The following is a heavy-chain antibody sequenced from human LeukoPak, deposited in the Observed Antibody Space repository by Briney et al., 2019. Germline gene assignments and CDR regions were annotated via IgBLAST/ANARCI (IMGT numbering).Heavy chain of an antibody. CDR2: ISSSSDYI. CDR3: ARDLGWYYFDY. V-gene: IGHV3-21*01. Sequence: ETLSLTCTVSGGSISSYYWSWIHQAPGKGLEWASYISSSSDYIYYADSVQGRFTISRDNAKNSLYPQMDSLRAEDTAVYYCARDLGWYYFDYWGQGTLVTVSS. CDR1: GGSISSYY. J-gene: IGHJ4*02. D-gene: IGHD1-26*01.